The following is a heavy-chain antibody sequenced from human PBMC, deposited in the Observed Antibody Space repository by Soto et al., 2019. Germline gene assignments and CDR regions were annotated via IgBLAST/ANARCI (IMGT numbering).Heavy chain of an antibody. D-gene: IGHD3-16*01. CDR3: VRDRGRDGYNKPDY. J-gene: IGHJ4*02. CDR1: GVSISTSSYY. CDR2: TYYSGST. V-gene: IGHV4-39*07. Sequence: SETLSLTCTVSGVSISTSSYYWGWIRQPPGKGLEWIGSTYYSGSTYYNPSLKSRVTISVDTSKNQFSLKLTSVTAADTAVYYCVRDRGRDGYNKPDYWGQGTLVTVSS.